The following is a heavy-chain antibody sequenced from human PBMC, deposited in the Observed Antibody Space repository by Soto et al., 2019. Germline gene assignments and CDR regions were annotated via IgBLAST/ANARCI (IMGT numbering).Heavy chain of an antibody. V-gene: IGHV4-59*01. J-gene: IGHJ4*02. CDR1: GGSISSYY. Sequence: SETLSLTCTVSGGSISSYYWSWIRQPPGKGLEWIGYIYYSGSTNYNPSLKSRVTISVDTSKNQFSLKLSSVTAADTAVYYCARGGGNSYDYVWGSSYYFDYWGQGTLVTVSS. D-gene: IGHD3-16*01. CDR3: ARGGGNSYDYVWGSSYYFDY. CDR2: IYYSGST.